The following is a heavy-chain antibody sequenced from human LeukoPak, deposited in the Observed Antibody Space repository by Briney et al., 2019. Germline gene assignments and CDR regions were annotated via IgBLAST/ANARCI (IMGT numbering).Heavy chain of an antibody. V-gene: IGHV5-51*01. J-gene: IGHJ3*02. Sequence: GESLKISCKGSGYSFTSYWIGWVRQMPGKGLEWMGIIYPGDSDTRYSPSFQGQVTISADKSISTAYLQWSSLKASDTAMYYCARRSSQYYCDPYAFDIWGQGTMVTVSS. CDR1: GYSFTSYW. D-gene: IGHD3-22*01. CDR2: IYPGDSDT. CDR3: ARRSSQYYCDPYAFDI.